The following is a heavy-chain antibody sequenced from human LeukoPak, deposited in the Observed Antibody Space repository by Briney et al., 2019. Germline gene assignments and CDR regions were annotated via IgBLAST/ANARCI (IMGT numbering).Heavy chain of an antibody. CDR1: GFTFSSYC. CDR3: ARDRLNGMDV. V-gene: IGHV3-7*01. Sequence: GGSLRLSCAASGFTFSSYCMGWVRQAPGKGLEWVANMKQDGSGTYYADSVKGRFTVSRDTAKYSLYLQMNSLRAEDTDVYYCARDRLNGMDVWGQGTTVTVSS. CDR2: MKQDGSGT. J-gene: IGHJ6*02.